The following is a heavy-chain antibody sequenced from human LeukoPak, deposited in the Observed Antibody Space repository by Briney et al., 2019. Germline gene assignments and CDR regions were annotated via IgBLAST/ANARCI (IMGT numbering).Heavy chain of an antibody. Sequence: ASVKVSCKASGYTFTSYYMHWVRQAPGQGLEWMGIINPSGGSTSYAQKFQGRVTMTRDTSTGTVYMELSSLRSEDTAVYYCAADANYYYDSSGSAPDAFDIWGQGTMVTVSS. J-gene: IGHJ3*02. CDR1: GYTFTSYY. V-gene: IGHV1-46*01. CDR2: INPSGGST. D-gene: IGHD3-22*01. CDR3: AADANYYYDSSGSAPDAFDI.